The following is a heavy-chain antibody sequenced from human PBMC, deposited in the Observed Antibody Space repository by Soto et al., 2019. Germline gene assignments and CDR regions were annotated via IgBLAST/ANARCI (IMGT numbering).Heavy chain of an antibody. CDR3: ARDTSYGDHYYYYYMDV. D-gene: IGHD4-17*01. CDR2: IWYDGSNK. Sequence: GGSLRLSCAASGFTFSSYGMHWVRQAPGKGLEWVAVIWYDGSNKYYADSVKGRFTISRDNSKNTLYLQMNSLRAEDTAVYYCARDTSYGDHYYYYYMDVWDKGTTVTVSS. CDR1: GFTFSSYG. J-gene: IGHJ6*03. V-gene: IGHV3-33*01.